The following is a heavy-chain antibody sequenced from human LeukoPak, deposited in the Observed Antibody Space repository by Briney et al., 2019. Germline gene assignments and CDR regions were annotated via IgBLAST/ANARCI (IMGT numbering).Heavy chain of an antibody. Sequence: SGGSLRLSCAASGFTFSSYGMHWVRQAPGKGLEWVAFIRYDGSNKYYADSVKGRFTISRDNSKNTLYLQMNSLRAEDTAVYYCAKDKGMVVAATNFDYWGQGTLVTVSS. D-gene: IGHD2-15*01. CDR3: AKDKGMVVAATNFDY. J-gene: IGHJ4*02. V-gene: IGHV3-30*02. CDR2: IRYDGSNK. CDR1: GFTFSSYG.